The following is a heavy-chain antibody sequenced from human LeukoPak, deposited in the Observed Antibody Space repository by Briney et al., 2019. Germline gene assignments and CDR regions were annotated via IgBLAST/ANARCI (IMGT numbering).Heavy chain of an antibody. D-gene: IGHD3-22*01. Sequence: GRSLSLSCAASGFTFSDYAMHWVRQAPGKGLEWVSGISWNSGSIGYAYSVKGRIPISKDNAKHSLYLQMNSLTAEDTALYYCAKSPYDSTGYYGEHFDYWGQGTLVTVSS. CDR3: AKSPYDSTGYYGEHFDY. V-gene: IGHV3-9*01. J-gene: IGHJ4*02. CDR1: GFTFSDYA. CDR2: ISWNSGSI.